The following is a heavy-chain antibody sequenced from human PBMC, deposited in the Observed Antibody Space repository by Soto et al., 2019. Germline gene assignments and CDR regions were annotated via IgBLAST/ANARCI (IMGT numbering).Heavy chain of an antibody. D-gene: IGHD3-22*01. CDR1: GFTFSSYS. CDR3: ARARSYYYDSSGKIDY. V-gene: IGHV3-48*01. J-gene: IGHJ4*02. Sequence: PGRSLRLSCAASGFTFSSYSMNWVRQAPGKGLEWVSYISSSSSTIYYADSVKGRFTISRDNAKNSLYLQMNSLRAEDTAVYYCARARSYYYDSSGKIDYWGQGTLVTVSS. CDR2: ISSSSSTI.